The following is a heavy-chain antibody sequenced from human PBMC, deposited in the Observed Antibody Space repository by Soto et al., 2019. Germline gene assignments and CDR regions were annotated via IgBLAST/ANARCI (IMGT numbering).Heavy chain of an antibody. J-gene: IGHJ4*02. CDR3: VRQKSIAAAVFDY. D-gene: IGHD6-13*01. Sequence: GESLKISCKGSGYSFTSYWIGWVRQMPGKGLEWMGIIYPGDSDTRYSPSFQGQVTISADKSISTAYLQWSSLKASDTAMYYCVRQKSIAAAVFDYWGQGTLVTVSS. CDR1: GYSFTSYW. CDR2: IYPGDSDT. V-gene: IGHV5-51*01.